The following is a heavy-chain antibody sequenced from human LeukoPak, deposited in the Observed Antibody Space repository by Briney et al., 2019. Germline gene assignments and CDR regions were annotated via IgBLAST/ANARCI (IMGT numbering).Heavy chain of an antibody. CDR1: GGSISSGDYF. J-gene: IGHJ4*02. CDR3: ARAPALCSRTSCYYLRFGFDY. Sequence: PSETLSLTCTVSGGSISSGDYFWSWIRQPPGKGLEWIGYIYYSGSTYYNPSLKSRVTISVDTSKNQFSLKLRSVTAADTAVYHCARAPALCSRTSCYYLRFGFDYWGQGTLVTVSS. CDR2: IYYSGST. D-gene: IGHD2-2*01. V-gene: IGHV4-30-4*01.